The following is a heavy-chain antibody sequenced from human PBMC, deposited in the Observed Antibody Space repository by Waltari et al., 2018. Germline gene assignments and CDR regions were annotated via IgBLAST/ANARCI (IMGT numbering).Heavy chain of an antibody. CDR1: GGSISGFY. Sequence: QVQLLESGPSLLKPSETLSLICTVSGGSISGFYWSWVRQPPGKGLDWIGYIYYTGSTNFNPSLKSRVTMSVDTSKNQFSLKLSSVTAADTAFYYCARGGGGDWEWFDPWGQGTLVTVSS. CDR2: IYYTGST. V-gene: IGHV4-59*01. J-gene: IGHJ5*02. CDR3: ARGGGGDWEWFDP. D-gene: IGHD2-21*02.